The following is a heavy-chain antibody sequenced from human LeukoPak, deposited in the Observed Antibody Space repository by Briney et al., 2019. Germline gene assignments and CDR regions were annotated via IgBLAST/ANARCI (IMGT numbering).Heavy chain of an antibody. D-gene: IGHD3-16*02. CDR3: ARLGVWGSYRYPSFDY. CDR1: GFTFSSYS. CDR2: ISYDGSNK. J-gene: IGHJ4*02. V-gene: IGHV3-30-3*01. Sequence: GSLILSCAASGFTFSSYSMHWVRQAPGKGLEWVALISYDGSNKYYAGSVEGRFTISRDNSKNTLYLQMNSLRAEDTAVYYCARLGVWGSYRYPSFDYWGQGTLVTVSS.